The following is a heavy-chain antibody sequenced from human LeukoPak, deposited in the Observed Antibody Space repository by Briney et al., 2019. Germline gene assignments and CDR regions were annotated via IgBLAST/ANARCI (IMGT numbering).Heavy chain of an antibody. V-gene: IGHV2-5*02. D-gene: IGHD1-14*01. Sequence: ESGPTLVNPTQPLTLTCTFSGFSLSTSGVGMSWIRQPLGKALEWLTLIYWDDDKRYSPSLKSRLNITKDTSKNQVVLTMTNMDPVDTATYYCSHSRSTHVFDYWGQGTLVTVSS. CDR1: GFSLSTSGVG. CDR2: IYWDDDK. CDR3: SHSRSTHVFDY. J-gene: IGHJ4*02.